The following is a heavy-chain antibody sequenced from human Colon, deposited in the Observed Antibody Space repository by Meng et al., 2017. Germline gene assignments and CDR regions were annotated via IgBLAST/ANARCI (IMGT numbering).Heavy chain of an antibody. J-gene: IGHJ4*02. CDR2: MNPGGSQK. V-gene: IGHV3-7*01. Sequence: GESLKISCAASGFTFSSYWMYWVRQAPGKGLEWVASMNPGGSQKNYVDSVKGRFTISRDNTKNSLSQQMNSRRAEDTAVYFCATDLRHDIRGWGDWGQGTLVTVAS. D-gene: IGHD6-19*01. CDR3: ATDLRHDIRGWGD. CDR1: GFTFSSYW.